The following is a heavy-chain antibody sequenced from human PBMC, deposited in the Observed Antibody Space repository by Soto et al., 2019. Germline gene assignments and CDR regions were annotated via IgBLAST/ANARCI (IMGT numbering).Heavy chain of an antibody. D-gene: IGHD5-18*01. V-gene: IGHV3-23*01. CDR3: AIVGYSYGYERYYFDY. CDR1: GFTFSSYA. CDR2: ISGSGGST. J-gene: IGHJ4*02. Sequence: GGSLRLSCAASGFTFSSYAMSWVRQAPGKGLEWVSAISGSGGSTYYADSVKGRFTISRDNSKNTLYLQMNSLRAEDTAVYYCAIVGYSYGYERYYFDYWGQGTLVTVSS.